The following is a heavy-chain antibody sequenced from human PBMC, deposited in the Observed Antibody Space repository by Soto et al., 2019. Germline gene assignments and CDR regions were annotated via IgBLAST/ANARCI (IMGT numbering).Heavy chain of an antibody. CDR2: INQYGSES. J-gene: IGHJ5*02. Sequence: GSLRLSCVASGFTFSNYWMAWVRQAPGKGLEWLANINQYGSESYYVGSVQGRFTISRDNAKNSLYLQMNNLRGEDTGVYYCARDPLSRNWYDPWGQGTLVTVSS. V-gene: IGHV3-7*01. CDR3: ARDPLSRNWYDP. CDR1: GFTFSNYW.